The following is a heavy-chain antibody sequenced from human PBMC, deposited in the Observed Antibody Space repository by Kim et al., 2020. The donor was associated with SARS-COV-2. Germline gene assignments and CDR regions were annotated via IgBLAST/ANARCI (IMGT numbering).Heavy chain of an antibody. V-gene: IGHV4-34*01. D-gene: IGHD3-3*01. CDR3: ARGRAGVVPSPIMGLGPYYDYYALDI. J-gene: IGHJ6*02. CDR1: VGSFSDYQ. CDR2: IDHSGAT. Sequence: SETLSLTCAVYVGSFSDYQWTWIRQSPGKGLEWIGEIDHSGATTYNPSLKSRVAISVDTSKNQFSLKVKSVTAADTAVYFCARGRAGVVPSPIMGLGPYYDYYALDIWGQGTTVRVSS.